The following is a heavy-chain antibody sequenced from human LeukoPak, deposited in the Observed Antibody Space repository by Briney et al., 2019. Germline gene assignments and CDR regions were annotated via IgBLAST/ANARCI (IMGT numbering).Heavy chain of an antibody. CDR3: ARDSSSWSLDY. CDR2: IKQDGTEK. J-gene: IGHJ4*02. CDR1: GFTFSSYW. Sequence: GGSLRLSCVASGFTFSSYWMSWVRQAPGEGLEWVANIKQDGTEKNYVDSVKGRFTISRDNSKNTLYLQMNSLRAEDTAVYYCARDSSSWSLDYWGQGTLVTVSS. V-gene: IGHV3-7*01. D-gene: IGHD6-13*01.